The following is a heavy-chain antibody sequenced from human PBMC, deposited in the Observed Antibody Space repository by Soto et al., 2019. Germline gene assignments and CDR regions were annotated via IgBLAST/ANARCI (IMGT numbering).Heavy chain of an antibody. CDR2: MSYSGST. D-gene: IGHD3-22*01. Sequence: SETLSLTCTVSGGSMSSYFWSWVRQPPGKGLEWIGYMSYSGSTDYNPSLESRVTLSMDTSNNQFSLKLSSVTGADTAIYYCAREKVVAAGAFDIWGQGTMVTVSS. V-gene: IGHV4-59*01. J-gene: IGHJ3*02. CDR3: AREKVVAAGAFDI. CDR1: GGSMSSYF.